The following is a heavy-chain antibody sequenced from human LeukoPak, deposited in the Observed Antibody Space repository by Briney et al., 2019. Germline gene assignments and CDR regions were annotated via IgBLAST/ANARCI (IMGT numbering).Heavy chain of an antibody. CDR1: GYTFTGYY. D-gene: IGHD3-3*01. J-gene: IGHJ6*02. Sequence: ASVKVSCKASGYTFTGYYMHWVRQAPGQGLEWMGWINPNSGGTNYAQKFQGRVTMTRDTSISTAYMELSRLRSDDTAVYYCARGSPYDFWSGYFPPGYYYGMDVWGQGTTVTVSS. V-gene: IGHV1-2*02. CDR2: INPNSGGT. CDR3: ARGSPYDFWSGYFPPGYYYGMDV.